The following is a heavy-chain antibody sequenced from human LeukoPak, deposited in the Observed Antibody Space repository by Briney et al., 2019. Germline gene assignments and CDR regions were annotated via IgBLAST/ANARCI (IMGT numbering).Heavy chain of an antibody. D-gene: IGHD3-10*01. Sequence: PSQTLSLTCTVSGGSISSGGYYWSWIRQHPGKGLEWIGYIYYSGSTYYNPSLKSRVTISVDTSKNQFSLKLSSVTAADTAVYYCARVRITMVRGVIRPNYFDYWGQGTLVTVSS. V-gene: IGHV4-31*03. CDR1: GGSISSGGYY. CDR2: IYYSGST. CDR3: ARVRITMVRGVIRPNYFDY. J-gene: IGHJ4*02.